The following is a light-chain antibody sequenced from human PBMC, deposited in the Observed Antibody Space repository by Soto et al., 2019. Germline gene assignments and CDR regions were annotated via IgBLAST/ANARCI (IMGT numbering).Light chain of an antibody. Sequence: QSVLTQPPSASGTPGQRVTISCSGSSSNIGSDYVYWFQQLPGTAPKLLIYKNYQRPSGVPDRFSGSKSGTSASLAISGLRSEDEAEYWCAAWDAILSTWVFGGGTQLTVL. CDR2: KNY. V-gene: IGLV1-47*01. CDR1: SSNIGSDY. CDR3: AAWDAILSTWV. J-gene: IGLJ3*02.